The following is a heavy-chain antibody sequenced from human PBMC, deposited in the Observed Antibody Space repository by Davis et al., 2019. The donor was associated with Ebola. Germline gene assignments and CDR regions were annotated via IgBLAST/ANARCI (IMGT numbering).Heavy chain of an antibody. V-gene: IGHV1-18*01. Sequence: AASVKVSCKASGYTFTNYGINWARQAPGQGLEWMGWISAYNGNTNYAQKLQGRVTMTTDTSTSTAYMELRSLRSDDTAVYYCARDRWCTNGVCYPYYYYYGMDVWGKGTTVTVSS. CDR1: GYTFTNYG. CDR2: ISAYNGNT. CDR3: ARDRWCTNGVCYPYYYYYGMDV. D-gene: IGHD2-8*01. J-gene: IGHJ6*04.